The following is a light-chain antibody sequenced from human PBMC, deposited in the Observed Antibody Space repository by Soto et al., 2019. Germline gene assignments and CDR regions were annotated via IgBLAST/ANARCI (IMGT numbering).Light chain of an antibody. J-gene: IGKJ4*02. CDR3: QQRSNWPG. CDR2: DAS. CDR1: QSVSSY. Sequence: EIVLTQSPATLSLSPGERATLSCRASQSVSSYLAWYQQKPGQAPRLLIYDASNRATGIPARFSGSGSGTXXXXXXXSLEPEDXXVYYCQQRSNWPGFGGGTKVEIK. V-gene: IGKV3-11*01.